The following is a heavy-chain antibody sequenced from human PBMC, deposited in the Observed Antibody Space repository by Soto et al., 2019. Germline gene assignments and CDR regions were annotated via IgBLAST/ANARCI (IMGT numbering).Heavy chain of an antibody. V-gene: IGHV4-34*01. Sequence: SETLSLTCAVYGGSFSGYYWSWIRQPPGKGLEWIGEINHSGSTNYNPSLKSRVTISVDTSKNQFSLKLSSVTAADTAVYYCARGRGGYCSGGSCPATRTNYYYYMDVWGKGTTVTVSS. J-gene: IGHJ6*03. CDR1: GGSFSGYY. D-gene: IGHD2-15*01. CDR2: INHSGST. CDR3: ARGRGGYCSGGSCPATRTNYYYYMDV.